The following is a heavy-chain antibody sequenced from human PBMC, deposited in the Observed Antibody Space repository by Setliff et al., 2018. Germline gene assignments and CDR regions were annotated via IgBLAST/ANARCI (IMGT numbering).Heavy chain of an antibody. V-gene: IGHV4-34*01. Sequence: PSETLSLTCAVYGGSFSGYYWSWIRQPPGKGLEWIGEINHSGSTNYNPSLKSRVTISVDTSQNQISLKLSPVTAADTAVYYCARTMYSSSWYGAFDIWGQGTMVTVSS. CDR1: GGSFSGYY. D-gene: IGHD6-13*01. J-gene: IGHJ3*02. CDR2: INHSGST. CDR3: ARTMYSSSWYGAFDI.